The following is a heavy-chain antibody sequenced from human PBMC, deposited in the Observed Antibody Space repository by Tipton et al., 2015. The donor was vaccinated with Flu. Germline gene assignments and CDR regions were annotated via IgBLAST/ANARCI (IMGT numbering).Heavy chain of an antibody. Sequence: TLSLTCTVSGGSIRGYYWNWIRQFPGKGLEWIGSVYYTGSTNYKSSLKGRVTISTDTSTNQVSLKMNSVIAADTAVYYCARGPPGPSIRAYYFDIWGQGALVTVSS. D-gene: IGHD2-21*01. CDR2: VYYTGST. J-gene: IGHJ4*02. V-gene: IGHV4-59*01. CDR1: GGSIRGYY. CDR3: ARGPPGPSIRAYYFDI.